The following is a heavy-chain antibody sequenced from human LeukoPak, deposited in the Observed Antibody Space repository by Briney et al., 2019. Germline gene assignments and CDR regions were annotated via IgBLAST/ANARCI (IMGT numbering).Heavy chain of an antibody. Sequence: PGGSLRLSCVASGFTFSSYSLAWVRQTPGKGLAWVSIIAGNNSPTFYADSVEGRFTISRDNSKNMGYLQMNSLRVEASGVYFCARGATRATRHFDVWGRGTLVTVSS. J-gene: IGHJ2*01. V-gene: IGHV3-23*01. CDR2: IAGNNSPT. CDR1: GFTFSSYS. D-gene: IGHD2-2*01. CDR3: ARGATRATRHFDV.